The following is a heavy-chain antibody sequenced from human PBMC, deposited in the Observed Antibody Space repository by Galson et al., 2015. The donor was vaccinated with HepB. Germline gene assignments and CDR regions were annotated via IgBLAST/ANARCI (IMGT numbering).Heavy chain of an antibody. Sequence: SVKVSCKASGYTFTGYYMHWVRQAPGQGLEWMGRINPNSGGTNYAQKFQGRVTMTRHTSISTAYMELSRLRSDDTAVYYCARGYYVLWRGYYQELSYWGQGILVTVSS. CDR3: ARGYYVLWRGYYQELSY. J-gene: IGHJ4*02. CDR1: GYTFTGYY. CDR2: INPNSGGT. V-gene: IGHV1-2*06. D-gene: IGHD3-3*01.